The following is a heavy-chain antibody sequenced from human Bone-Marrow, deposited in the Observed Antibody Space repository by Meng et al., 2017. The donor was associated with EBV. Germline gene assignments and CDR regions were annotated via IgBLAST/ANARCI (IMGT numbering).Heavy chain of an antibody. CDR3: ARGNTFPEYYFGF. D-gene: IGHD2/OR15-2a*01. J-gene: IGHJ4*02. V-gene: IGHV4-30-2*01. CDR1: GGTISSVDYS. CDR2: INHSGRT. Sequence: QQSASGPVNLSQPLPLPCAVSGGTISSVDYSWSWIPQPPGKCLEWISKINHSGRTFDNSALSSRVTITVDRSKNQFSLKLASVTAADTAVYYCARGNTFPEYYFGFWGQGTLVTVSS.